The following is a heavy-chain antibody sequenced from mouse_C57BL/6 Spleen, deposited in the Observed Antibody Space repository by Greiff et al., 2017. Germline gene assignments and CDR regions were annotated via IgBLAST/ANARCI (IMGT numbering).Heavy chain of an antibody. J-gene: IGHJ3*01. Sequence: QVQLQQPGAELVMPGASVKLSCKASGYTFTSYWMHWVKQRPGQGLEWIGEIDPSDIYTNYNQKFKGKSTLTVDKSSSTAYMQLSSLTSEDSAVYYCARSGEGPWGQGTLVTVSA. CDR3: ARSGEGP. CDR2: IDPSDIYT. CDR1: GYTFTSYW. D-gene: IGHD2-13*01. V-gene: IGHV1-69*01.